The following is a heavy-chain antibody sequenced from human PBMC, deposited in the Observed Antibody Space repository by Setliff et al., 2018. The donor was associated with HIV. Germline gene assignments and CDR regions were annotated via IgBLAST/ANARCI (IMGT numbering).Heavy chain of an antibody. CDR2: IWYDGSEA. CDR3: ADPPSGY. J-gene: IGHJ4*02. V-gene: IGHV3-33*03. D-gene: IGHD3-10*01. Sequence: PGGSLRLSCTTSGFTFGSYGMHWVRQAPGKGLEWVANIWYDGSEASSVGSMKGRFTVSRDNAKNSLSLQMNSLRVEDTAVYYCADPPSGYWGQGTLVTVSS. CDR1: GFTFGSYG.